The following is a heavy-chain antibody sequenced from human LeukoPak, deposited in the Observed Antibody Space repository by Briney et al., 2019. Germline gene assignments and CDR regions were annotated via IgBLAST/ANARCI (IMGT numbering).Heavy chain of an antibody. D-gene: IGHD3-16*01. CDR1: DDSISDYY. V-gene: IGHV4-59*01. J-gene: IGHJ4*02. CDR3: TRGAGWLIDY. CDR2: FYNSGRS. Sequence: SETLSLTCTVSDDSISDYYRGWIRRPPRKGLEWIGYFYNSGRSTYNPSLKSQVTISADTSKNHFSLKLNSVTTADTAVYYCTRGAGWLIDYWGQGILVTVSS.